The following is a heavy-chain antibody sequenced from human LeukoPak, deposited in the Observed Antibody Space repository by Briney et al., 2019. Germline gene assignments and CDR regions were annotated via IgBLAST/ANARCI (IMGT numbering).Heavy chain of an antibody. Sequence: GGSLRLSCVVSGLSFNKDVMSWFRQAPGKGLEWVGFIRSKTHGGTTENAASVKGGFTISRDDSKKIAYLQMNSLKTEDTAVYYCTRGPSPHCRGDCYSDYWGQGTLVIVSS. J-gene: IGHJ4*02. V-gene: IGHV3-49*03. D-gene: IGHD2-21*02. CDR2: IRSKTHGGTT. CDR3: TRGPSPHCRGDCYSDY. CDR1: GLSFNKDV.